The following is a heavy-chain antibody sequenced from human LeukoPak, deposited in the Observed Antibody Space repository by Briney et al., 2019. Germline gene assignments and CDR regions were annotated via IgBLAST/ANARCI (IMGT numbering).Heavy chain of an antibody. CDR1: GFTVSSNY. D-gene: IGHD2-15*01. V-gene: IGHV3-53*01. Sequence: GGSLRLSCAASGFTVSSNYMSWVRQPPGKELEWVSVIYSGGSTYYADSVKGRFTISRDNSKNTLYLQMNSLRAEDTAVYYCARAHCSGRSCYYTAFDIWGQGTMVTVSS. J-gene: IGHJ3*02. CDR3: ARAHCSGRSCYYTAFDI. CDR2: IYSGGST.